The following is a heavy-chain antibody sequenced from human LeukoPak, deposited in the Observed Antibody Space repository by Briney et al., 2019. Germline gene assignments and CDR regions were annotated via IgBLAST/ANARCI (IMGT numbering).Heavy chain of an antibody. CDR3: ARVHAAGDWFDP. J-gene: IGHJ5*02. Sequence: WVRQAPGKGLEWIGSIYHTGNIYHNPSLKSRVTISIDTSKNQFSLKLNPVTAADTAVYYCARVHAAGDWFDPWGQGTLVTVSS. D-gene: IGHD2-15*01. V-gene: IGHV4-38-2*02. CDR2: IYHTGNI.